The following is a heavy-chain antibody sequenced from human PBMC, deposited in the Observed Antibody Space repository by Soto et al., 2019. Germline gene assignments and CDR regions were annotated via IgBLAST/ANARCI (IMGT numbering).Heavy chain of an antibody. D-gene: IGHD1-26*01. V-gene: IGHV3-7*01. J-gene: IGHJ4*02. CDR3: VRDRSASYLEGFDY. Sequence: EVQLVESGGGLVQLGGSRRLSCAASGFTFSSFWMTWVRQAPGKGLEWVANIKHDGSEKYYVESVKGRFTISRDNARNSQFLEMKSLSSEDTAVYSCVRDRSASYLEGFDYWGQGTMVTVSS. CDR1: GFTFSSFW. CDR2: IKHDGSEK.